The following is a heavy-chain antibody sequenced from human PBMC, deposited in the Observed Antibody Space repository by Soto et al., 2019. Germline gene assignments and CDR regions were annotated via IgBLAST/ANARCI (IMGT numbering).Heavy chain of an antibody. CDR2: IKSKTDGGTT. CDR1: GFTFSNAW. CDR3: TTGLTTWIQQYGPDY. D-gene: IGHD5-18*01. Sequence: EVQLVESGGGLVKPGGSLRLSCAASGFTFSNAWMSWVRQAPGKGLEWVGRIKSKTDGGTTDYAAPVKGRFTISRDDSKNTLYLQMNSLKTEDTAVYYCTTGLTTWIQQYGPDYWGQGTLVTVSS. V-gene: IGHV3-15*01. J-gene: IGHJ4*02.